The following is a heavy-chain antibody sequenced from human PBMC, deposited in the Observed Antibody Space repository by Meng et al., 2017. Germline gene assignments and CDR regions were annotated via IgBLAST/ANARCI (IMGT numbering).Heavy chain of an antibody. J-gene: IGHJ4*02. CDR3: ARDKQTDY. CDR2: ISRSSSYI. CDR1: GFTFSSYS. V-gene: IGHV3-21*01. Sequence: VQWVVVWGGHATPRGSLRLSCGASGFTFSSYSMNWVRQAPGKGLEWVSSISRSSSYIYYADSVKGRFTISRDNAKNSLYLQMNSLRAEDTAVYYCARDKQTDYWGQGTLVTVSS.